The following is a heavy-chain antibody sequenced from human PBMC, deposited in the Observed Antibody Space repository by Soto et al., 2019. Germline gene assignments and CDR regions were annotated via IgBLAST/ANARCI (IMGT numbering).Heavy chain of an antibody. CDR1: GGTFSSYA. D-gene: IGHD6-13*01. CDR2: IIPIFGTA. CDR3: ARDPYSRGLGPSYYYYGMDV. Sequence: GASVKVSCKASGGTFSSYAISWVRQAPGQGLEWMGGIIPIFGTANYAQKFQGRVTITADESTSTAYMELSSLRSEDTAVYYCARDPYSRGLGPSYYYYGMDVWGQGTTVTVSS. V-gene: IGHV1-69*13. J-gene: IGHJ6*02.